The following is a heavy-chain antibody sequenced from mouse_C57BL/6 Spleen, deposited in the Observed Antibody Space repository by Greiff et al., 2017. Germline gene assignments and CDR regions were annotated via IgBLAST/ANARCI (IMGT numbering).Heavy chain of an antibody. CDR3: ARDRTPGCFDV. CDR1: GFTFSSYA. V-gene: IGHV5-4*01. Sequence: EVKLVESGGGLVKPGGSLKLSCAASGFTFSSYAMSWVRQTPEKRLEWVATISDGGSYTYYPDNVKGRFTISRDNAKNNLYLQMSHLKSEDTAMYYCARDRTPGCFDVWGTGTTVTVSS. J-gene: IGHJ1*03. CDR2: ISDGGSYT.